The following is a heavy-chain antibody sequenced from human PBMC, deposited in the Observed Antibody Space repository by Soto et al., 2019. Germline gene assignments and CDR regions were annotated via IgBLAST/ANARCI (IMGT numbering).Heavy chain of an antibody. D-gene: IGHD4-17*01. V-gene: IGHV4-39*01. CDR3: ARHIIDYGGNSVAP. Sequence: PSETLSLTCTVSGGSISSSSYYWGWIRQPPGKGLEWIGSIYYSGSTYYNPSLKSRVTISVDTSKNQFSLKLSSVTAADTAVYYCARHIIDYGGNSVAPWGQGTLVTVSS. CDR2: IYYSGST. J-gene: IGHJ5*02. CDR1: GGSISSSSYY.